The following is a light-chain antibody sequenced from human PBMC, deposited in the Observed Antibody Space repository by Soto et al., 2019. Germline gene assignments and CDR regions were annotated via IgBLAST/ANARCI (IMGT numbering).Light chain of an antibody. V-gene: IGLV4-69*01. Sequence: QPVLTQSPSASASLGASVKLTCTLSRGHSSYAIAWHQQQPEKGPRYLMNLNSDGSHTKGDGIPDRFSGSSSGAERYLTISSRQSEDESDYYCQTGGTGIRVFGGGTKLTVL. J-gene: IGLJ3*02. CDR1: RGHSSYA. CDR2: LNSDGSH. CDR3: QTGGTGIRV.